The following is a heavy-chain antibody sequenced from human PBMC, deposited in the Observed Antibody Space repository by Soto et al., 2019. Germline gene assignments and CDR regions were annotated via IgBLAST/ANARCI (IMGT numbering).Heavy chain of an antibody. V-gene: IGHV1-69*02. CDR3: AEGSLRGDYAAFDI. CDR1: GFTLDSHC. CDR2: IIPILGIA. J-gene: IGHJ3*02. D-gene: IGHD4-17*01. Sequence: APVEVSCKASGFTLDSHCICWVRQAPRQGLEWMGRIIPILGIANYAQKFQGRVTITADKSTSTAYMELSSLRSEDTAVYYCAEGSLRGDYAAFDIWGQGTMVTVSS.